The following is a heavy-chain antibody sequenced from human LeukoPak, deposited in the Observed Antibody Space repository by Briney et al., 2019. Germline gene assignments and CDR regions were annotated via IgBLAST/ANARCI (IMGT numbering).Heavy chain of an antibody. J-gene: IGHJ1*01. D-gene: IGHD4-23*01. CDR3: ARGGYMTTVVILIAEYFQH. Sequence: GGSLRLSCAVSGFTFSNAWMSWVRQAPGKGLEWVGRIKTKSDGGTADYGAPVKGRFTISRDDSKNTLYLEMNNLKTEDTAVYYCARGGYMTTVVILIAEYFQHWGQGTLVTVSS. V-gene: IGHV3-15*01. CDR1: GFTFSNAW. CDR2: IKTKSDGGTA.